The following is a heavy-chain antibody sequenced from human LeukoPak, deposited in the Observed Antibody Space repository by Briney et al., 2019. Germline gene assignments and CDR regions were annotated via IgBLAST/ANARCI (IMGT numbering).Heavy chain of an antibody. V-gene: IGHV3-7*01. D-gene: IGHD4-17*01. CDR2: IKQDGGEK. CDR3: ARVGARQILEY. CDR1: GLSVTNNH. Sequence: PGGSLRLSCAASGLSVTNNHMTWVRQAPGKGLEWVANIKQDGGEKYYLDSVKGRFTVSRDNAKNSLYLQMNSLRAEDTAVYYCARVGARQILEYWGQGTLVTVSS. J-gene: IGHJ4*02.